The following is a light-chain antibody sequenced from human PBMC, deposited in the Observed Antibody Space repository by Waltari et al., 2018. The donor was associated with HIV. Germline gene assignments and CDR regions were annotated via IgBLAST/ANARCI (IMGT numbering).Light chain of an antibody. V-gene: IGLV2-14*03. CDR3: SSYTSSRTVV. CDR2: DVS. Sequence: QSALTQPASVSGSPGQSITLSCTGSSSDVGRYTYVSWYQHHPGKAPKLIIYDVSNRPSGVSNRFSGSKSGPPASLTISGLQAEDEADYYCSSYTSSRTVVFGGGTKLTVL. CDR1: SSDVGRYTY. J-gene: IGLJ2*01.